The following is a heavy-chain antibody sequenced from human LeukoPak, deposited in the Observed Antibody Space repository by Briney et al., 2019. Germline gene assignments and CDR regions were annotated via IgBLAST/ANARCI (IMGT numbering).Heavy chain of an antibody. Sequence: SVKVSCKASGYTFTGYYMHWVRQAPGQGLEWIGRINPNSGGTNYAQKFQGRVTMTRDTSISTAYMELSRLRSDDTAVYYCARGREYYDSSGYQDYWGQRTLVTVSS. CDR2: INPNSGGT. J-gene: IGHJ4*02. CDR3: ARGREYYDSSGYQDY. D-gene: IGHD3-22*01. V-gene: IGHV1-2*06. CDR1: GYTFTGYY.